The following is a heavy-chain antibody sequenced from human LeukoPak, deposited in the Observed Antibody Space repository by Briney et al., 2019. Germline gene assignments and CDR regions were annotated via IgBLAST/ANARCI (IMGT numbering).Heavy chain of an antibody. CDR3: ARHDILTGLPRYYYGMDV. V-gene: IGHV5-10-1*01. D-gene: IGHD3-9*01. Sequence: GESLKISCKGSGYSFTSYWISWVRQMPGKGLEWMGRIDTSDSYTNYSPSFQGHVTISADKSISTAYLQWGSLKASDTAMYYCARHDILTGLPRYYYGMDVWGKGTTVTVSS. CDR1: GYSFTSYW. CDR2: IDTSDSYT. J-gene: IGHJ6*04.